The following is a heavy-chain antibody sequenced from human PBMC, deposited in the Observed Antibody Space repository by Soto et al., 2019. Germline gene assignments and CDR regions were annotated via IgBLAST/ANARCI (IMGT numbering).Heavy chain of an antibody. D-gene: IGHD4-17*01. V-gene: IGHV3-23*01. CDR2: ISASGGST. CDR1: GFTFTPFA. Sequence: PGGSLRLSCAASGFTFTPFAMTWVRQAPGKGLDWASSISASGGSTYYADSVKGRFTISRDNSKNTLYLQMNSLRADDTAVYFCTRGDYGDYVVRSWGQGTLVTVSS. CDR3: TRGDYGDYVVRS. J-gene: IGHJ1*01.